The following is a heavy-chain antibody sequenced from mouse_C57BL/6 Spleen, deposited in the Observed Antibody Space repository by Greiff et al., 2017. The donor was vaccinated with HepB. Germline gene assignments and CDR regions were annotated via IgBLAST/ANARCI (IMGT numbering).Heavy chain of an antibody. CDR3: AREGTGFDY. V-gene: IGHV1-82*01. CDR1: GYAFSSSW. J-gene: IGHJ2*01. Sequence: QVQLKESGPELVKPGASVKISCKASGYAFSSSWMNWVKQRPGKGLEWIGRIYPGDGDTNYNGKFKGKATLTADKSSSTAYMQLSSLTSEDSAVYFGAREGTGFDYWGQGTTLTVSS. D-gene: IGHD3-3*01. CDR2: IYPGDGDT.